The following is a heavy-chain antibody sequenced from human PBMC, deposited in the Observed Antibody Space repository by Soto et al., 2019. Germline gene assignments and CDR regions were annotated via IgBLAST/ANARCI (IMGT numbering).Heavy chain of an antibody. V-gene: IGHV3-20*04. Sequence: GGSLRLSCAASGFTFSNCAMSWVRQAPGKGLEWVSGINWNGGSTGYADSVKGRFTISRDNAKNSLYLQMNSLRAEDTALYYCATGYYDSSGYLFWFDPWGQGTLVTVSS. CDR2: INWNGGST. CDR3: ATGYYDSSGYLFWFDP. J-gene: IGHJ5*02. CDR1: GFTFSNCA. D-gene: IGHD3-22*01.